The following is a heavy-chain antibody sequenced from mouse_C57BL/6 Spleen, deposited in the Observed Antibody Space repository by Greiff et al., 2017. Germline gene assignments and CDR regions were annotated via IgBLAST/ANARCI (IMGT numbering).Heavy chain of an antibody. CDR3: ARSGSTRGWYFDV. CDR1: GYTFTSYW. V-gene: IGHV1-72*01. D-gene: IGHD1-1*01. CDR2: IDPNSGGT. J-gene: IGHJ1*03. Sequence: VQLQQPGAELVKPGASVKLSCKASGYTFTSYWMHWVKQRPGRGLEWIGRIDPNSGGTKYNEKFKSKATLTVDKPSITAYMQLSSLTSEDSAVYYCARSGSTRGWYFDVWGTGTTVTVSS.